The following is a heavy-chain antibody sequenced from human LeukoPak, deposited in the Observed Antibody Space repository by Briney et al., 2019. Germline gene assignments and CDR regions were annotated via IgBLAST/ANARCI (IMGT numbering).Heavy chain of an antibody. CDR3: ARDLDTAMVYYYYGMDV. CDR1: GRSFSGYY. V-gene: IGHV4-4*07. J-gene: IGHJ6*02. CDR2: IYTSGST. Sequence: SETLSLTCAVYGRSFSGYYWSWIRQPAGKGLEWIGRIYTSGSTNYNPSLKSRVTMSVDTSKNQFSLKLSSVTAADTAVYYCARDLDTAMVYYYYGMDVWGQGTTVTVSS. D-gene: IGHD5-18*01.